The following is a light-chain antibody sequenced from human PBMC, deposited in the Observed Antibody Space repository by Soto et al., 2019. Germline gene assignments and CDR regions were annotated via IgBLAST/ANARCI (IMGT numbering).Light chain of an antibody. CDR3: QQSYSIPWT. CDR2: GAS. V-gene: IGKV1-39*01. Sequence: DIQMTQSPSSLSASIGDRVTITCRASETFSSYLNWYQQKPGKAPKLLIYGASSLQSWVPSRFSGSGSGTDFTLTISSLQPEDFATYYCQQSYSIPWTFGQGTKVEIK. J-gene: IGKJ1*01. CDR1: ETFSSY.